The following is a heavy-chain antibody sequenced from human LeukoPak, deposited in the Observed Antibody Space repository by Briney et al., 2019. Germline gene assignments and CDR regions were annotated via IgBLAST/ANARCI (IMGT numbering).Heavy chain of an antibody. CDR2: INPNSGGT. D-gene: IGHD1-26*01. CDR1: GYTFTGYY. V-gene: IGHV1-2*02. J-gene: IGHJ3*02. Sequence: ASVKVSCKASGYTFTGYYIRWVRPAPGQGLGWMWWINPNSGGTNYVPKFQARVTMTRDTSISTAYMELSRLRSDDTAVYYCARMGSGSYYGAFDIWGQGTMVTVSS. CDR3: ARMGSGSYYGAFDI.